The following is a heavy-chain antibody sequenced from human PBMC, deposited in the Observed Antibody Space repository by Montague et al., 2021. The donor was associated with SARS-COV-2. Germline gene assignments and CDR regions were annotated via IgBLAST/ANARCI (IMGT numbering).Heavy chain of an antibody. CDR2: IFGSGAGT. CDR3: AKQPGAGAVVYWYFDL. V-gene: IGHV3-23*01. Sequence: SLRLSCATSGFAFNNFAMTWVRQPPGKGLEWVSSIFGSGAGTYYADSVKGRFTISRDNSRNTLYLHMNSLRAEDTAKYYCAKQPGAGAVVYWYFDLWGRGTVVSVSS. D-gene: IGHD6-19*01. J-gene: IGHJ2*01. CDR1: GFAFNNFA.